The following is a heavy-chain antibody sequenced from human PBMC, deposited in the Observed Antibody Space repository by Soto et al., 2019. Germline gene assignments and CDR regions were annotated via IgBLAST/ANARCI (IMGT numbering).Heavy chain of an antibody. CDR1: GGSIGGAGYS. CDR3: ARAQFYSGSGNYHNLMFDL. CDR2: IYESGTI. Sequence: SETLSLTCAVSGGSIGGAGYSWSWIRQPPGGGLDWIGYIYESGTILYNPSLKTRLTISLNWSDKQFSLTLNSVTAADTAVYYCARAQFYSGSGNYHNLMFDLWGQGTQVTVSS. V-gene: IGHV4-30-2*01. J-gene: IGHJ5*02. D-gene: IGHD3-10*01.